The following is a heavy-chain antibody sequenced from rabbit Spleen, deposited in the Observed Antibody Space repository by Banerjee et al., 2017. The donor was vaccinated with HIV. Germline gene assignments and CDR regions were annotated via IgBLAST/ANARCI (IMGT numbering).Heavy chain of an antibody. CDR3: ARRVRGTYYFDL. Sequence: QSLEESGGDPVKPGASLTLTCKASGFSFSSGYDMCWVRQAPGKGLEWIACIDTGDGDIYYATWVNGRFTISKTSSTTVTLQMTSLTGADTATYFCARRVRGTYYFDLWGQGTLVTVS. CDR2: IDTGDGDI. V-gene: IGHV1S40*01. D-gene: IGHD7-1*01. J-gene: IGHJ4*01. CDR1: GFSFSSGYD.